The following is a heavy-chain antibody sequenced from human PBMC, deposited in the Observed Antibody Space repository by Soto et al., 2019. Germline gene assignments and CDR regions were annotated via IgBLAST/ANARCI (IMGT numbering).Heavy chain of an antibody. CDR3: AVVDSTGNWFDP. CDR1: GGFVTSGSYY. V-gene: IGHV4-34*01. Sequence: PSETLSLTCAVYGGFVTSGSYYWSWIRQPPGKGLEWIGEMSHSGGTHFNPSLKSRVTISVDTSKNQFTLKLISVTAADTAVYYCAVVDSTGNWFDPWGEGALVTVSS. J-gene: IGHJ5*02. D-gene: IGHD6-25*01. CDR2: MSHSGGT.